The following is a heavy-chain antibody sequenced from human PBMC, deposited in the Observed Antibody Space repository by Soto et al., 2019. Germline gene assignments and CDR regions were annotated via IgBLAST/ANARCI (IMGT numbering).Heavy chain of an antibody. CDR3: ARKIAVAGTNWFDP. D-gene: IGHD6-19*01. Sequence: GSLRLSCAASGFTFSNYWMSWVRQAPGKGLEWVANIKQDGSEKYNVDSVKGRFTNSRDNARNSLYLQMNSLRAEDTAVYYCARKIAVAGTNWFDPWGQGTLVTVSS. CDR2: IKQDGSEK. V-gene: IGHV3-7*01. J-gene: IGHJ5*02. CDR1: GFTFSNYW.